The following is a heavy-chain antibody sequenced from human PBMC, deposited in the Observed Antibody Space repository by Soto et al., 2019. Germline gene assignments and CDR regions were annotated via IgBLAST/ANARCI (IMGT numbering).Heavy chain of an antibody. V-gene: IGHV1-18*01. CDR1: GYTFTSYG. CDR2: ISAYNGNT. J-gene: IGHJ4*02. Sequence: QVQLVQSGAEVKKPGASVKVSCKASGYTFTSYGISWVRQAPGQGLEWMGWISAYNGNTNYAQKLQGRVTXXTXTXXSTAYMELRSLRSDDTAVYYCARLYDRGLRGVLDYWGQGTLVTVSS. CDR3: ARLYDRGLRGVLDY. D-gene: IGHD3-10*01.